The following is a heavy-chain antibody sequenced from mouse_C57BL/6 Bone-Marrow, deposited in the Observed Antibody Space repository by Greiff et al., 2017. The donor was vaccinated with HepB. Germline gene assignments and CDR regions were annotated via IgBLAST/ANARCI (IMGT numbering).Heavy chain of an antibody. CDR1: GYAFSSSW. V-gene: IGHV1-82*01. CDR3: ARRRVFAY. CDR2: IYPGDGDT. Sequence: VQLQQSGPELVKPGASVKISCKASGYAFSSSWMNWVKQRPGKGLEWIGRIYPGDGDTNYNGKFKGKATLTADKSSSTSYMQLSSLTSEESAVYFCARRRVFAYWGQGTLVTVSA. J-gene: IGHJ3*01.